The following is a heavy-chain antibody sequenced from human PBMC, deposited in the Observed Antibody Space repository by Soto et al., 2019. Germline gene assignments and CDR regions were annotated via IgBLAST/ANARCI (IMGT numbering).Heavy chain of an antibody. Sequence: ASVKVSCKASGGTFSSYAISWVRQAPGQGLEWMGGIIPIFGTANYAQKFQGRVTITADESTSTAYMELSSLRSEDTAVYYCARGLGDCSSTSCPSTWFDPWGQGTPVTVSS. CDR3: ARGLGDCSSTSCPSTWFDP. V-gene: IGHV1-69*13. CDR1: GGTFSSYA. D-gene: IGHD2-2*01. CDR2: IIPIFGTA. J-gene: IGHJ5*02.